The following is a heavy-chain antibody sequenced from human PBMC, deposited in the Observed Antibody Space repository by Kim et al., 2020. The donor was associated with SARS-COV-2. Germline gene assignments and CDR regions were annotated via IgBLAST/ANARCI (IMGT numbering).Heavy chain of an antibody. Sequence: STYDADSGKGRFTISRDNSKNTLYLQMNSLRAEDTAVYYCARVGMDGMDVWGQGTTVTVSS. D-gene: IGHD1-26*01. CDR2: ST. V-gene: IGHV3-53*01. CDR3: ARVGMDGMDV. J-gene: IGHJ6*02.